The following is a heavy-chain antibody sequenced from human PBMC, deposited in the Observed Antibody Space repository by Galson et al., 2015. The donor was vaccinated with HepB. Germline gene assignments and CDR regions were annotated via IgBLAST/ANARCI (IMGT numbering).Heavy chain of an antibody. J-gene: IGHJ6*02. CDR3: ARDRSPYYYGSGSYFRVGYYYGMDV. CDR1: GFTFSSYG. D-gene: IGHD3-10*01. CDR2: IWYDGSNK. Sequence: SLRLSCAASGFTFSSYGVHWVRQAPGKGLEWVAVIWYDGSNKYYADSAKGRFTISRDNSKNTLYLQMNSLRAEDTAVYYCARDRSPYYYGSGSYFRVGYYYGMDVWGQGTTVTVSS. V-gene: IGHV3-33*01.